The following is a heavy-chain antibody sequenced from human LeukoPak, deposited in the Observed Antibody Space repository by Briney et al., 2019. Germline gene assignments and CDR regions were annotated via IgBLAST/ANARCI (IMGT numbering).Heavy chain of an antibody. J-gene: IGHJ4*02. CDR1: GITLSNYG. D-gene: IGHD3-10*01. V-gene: IGHV3-23*01. CDR3: AKRGVVIRVFLVGFHKEAYYFDS. Sequence: GGSLRLSCAVSGITLSNYGMSWVRQAPGKGQEWVAGISDGGGSRNYADSVKGRFTISRDNPKNTLYLQMNSLRVEDTAVYFCAKRGVVIRVFLVGFHKEAYYFDSWGQGALVTVSS. CDR2: ISDGGGSR.